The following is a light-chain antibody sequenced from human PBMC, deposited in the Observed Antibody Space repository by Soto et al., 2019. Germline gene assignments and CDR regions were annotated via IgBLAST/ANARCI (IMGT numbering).Light chain of an antibody. CDR3: QSYDNSLSAFYV. V-gene: IGLV1-40*01. CDR1: SSNIGAGFG. J-gene: IGLJ1*01. Sequence: QSVLTQPPSVSGAPGQRVTISCTGSSSNIGAGFGVHWYQQLPATAPKLLIYGNTNRPSGVPDRFSGSKSGTSASLTITGLQAEDEADYYCQSYDNSLSAFYVFGTGTKVTVL. CDR2: GNT.